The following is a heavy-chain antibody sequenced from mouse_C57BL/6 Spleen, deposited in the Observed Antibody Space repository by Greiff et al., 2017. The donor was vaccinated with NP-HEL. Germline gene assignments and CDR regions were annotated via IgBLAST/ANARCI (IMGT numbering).Heavy chain of an antibody. Sequence: DVKLQESGPGLVKPSQSLSLTCSVTGYSITSGYYWNWIRQFPGNKLEWMGYISYDGSNNYNPSLKNRISITRDTSKNQFFLKLNSVTTEDTATYYCARDRDYYGSSYGYWGQGTTLTVSS. CDR3: ARDRDYYGSSYGY. V-gene: IGHV3-6*01. CDR2: ISYDGSN. CDR1: GYSITSGYY. J-gene: IGHJ2*01. D-gene: IGHD1-1*01.